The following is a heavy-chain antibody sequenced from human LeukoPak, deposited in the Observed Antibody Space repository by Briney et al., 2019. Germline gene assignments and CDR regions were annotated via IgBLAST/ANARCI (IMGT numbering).Heavy chain of an antibody. J-gene: IGHJ5*02. CDR1: GYTFTSYG. CDR2: MSAYNGNT. V-gene: IGHV1-18*01. D-gene: IGHD3-3*01. Sequence: ASVKVSCKASGYTFTSYGISWVRQAPGQGLEWMGWMSAYNGNTNYAQKLQGRVTMTTDTSTSTADMELRSLRSDDTAVYYCARDPGSGDFWSGYYGENWFDPWGQGTLVTVSS. CDR3: ARDPGSGDFWSGYYGENWFDP.